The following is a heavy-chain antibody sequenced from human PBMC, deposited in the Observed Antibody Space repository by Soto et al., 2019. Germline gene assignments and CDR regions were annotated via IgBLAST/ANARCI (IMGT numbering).Heavy chain of an antibody. D-gene: IGHD6-19*01. CDR3: ARGRRSGWTFDY. CDR2: INHSGST. CDR1: GGSFSGYY. V-gene: IGHV4-34*01. Sequence: QVQLQQWGAGLLKPSETLSLTCAVYGGSFSGYYWSWIRQPPGKGLEWIGEINHSGSTNYNPSLKSRVTISVDTSKNQFSLKLSSVTAADTALYYCARGRRSGWTFDYWGQGTLVTVSS. J-gene: IGHJ4*02.